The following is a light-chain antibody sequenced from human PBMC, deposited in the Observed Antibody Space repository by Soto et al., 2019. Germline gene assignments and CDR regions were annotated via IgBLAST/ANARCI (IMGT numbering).Light chain of an antibody. Sequence: DIQMTQSPSSLSASVGDRVTITCRASQGIRNYLAWYQQKPGKVPKLLIYAASTLQSGVPSRFSGSGSGTDFTLTISSLQPEDVATYYCQKYNSSPLTLGGGTKVEIK. J-gene: IGKJ4*01. CDR2: AAS. CDR3: QKYNSSPLT. V-gene: IGKV1-27*01. CDR1: QGIRNY.